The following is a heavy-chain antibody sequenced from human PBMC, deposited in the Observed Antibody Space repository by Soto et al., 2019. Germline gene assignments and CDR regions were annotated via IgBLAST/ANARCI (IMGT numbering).Heavy chain of an antibody. V-gene: IGHV3-30*18. CDR2: IPYDGNNI. J-gene: IGHJ6*02. D-gene: IGHD3-16*01. Sequence: LRLSCSASGFTLNSYAMHWVRQAPGKGLEWVAVIPYDGNNIYYADSVKGRFTISRDISKSTLYLQMNSLRVEDTTLYYCAKAWGRHYHNGMEVWGQGTTVTVSS. CDR3: AKAWGRHYHNGMEV. CDR1: GFTLNSYA.